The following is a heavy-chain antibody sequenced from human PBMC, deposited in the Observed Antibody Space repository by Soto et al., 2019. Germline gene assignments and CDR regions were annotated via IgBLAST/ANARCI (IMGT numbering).Heavy chain of an antibody. CDR3: AHSAGHYYDSSNYTYSDD. CDR1: GFPFTTNGVG. D-gene: IGHD3-22*01. V-gene: IGHV2-5*02. Sequence: QITLKESGPALLKPTQTLTLTCSFSGFPFTTNGVGVGWIRQPPGKALECVALMYWDGDKRYSTSLKTRLTITKDTSKKQVVLTMTNIDPVDTATYYCAHSAGHYYDSSNYTYSDDWGQGTLVTVSS. CDR2: MYWDGDK. J-gene: IGHJ4*02.